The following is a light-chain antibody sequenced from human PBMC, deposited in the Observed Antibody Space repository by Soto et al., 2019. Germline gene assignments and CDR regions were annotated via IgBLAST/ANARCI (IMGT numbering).Light chain of an antibody. J-gene: IGKJ4*01. V-gene: IGKV1-33*01. CDR3: QQYDHLLPKVP. CDR2: AAS. CDR1: QDISNY. Sequence: IQMTQSPSSLSASVGDRVTITCQAIQDISNYLNWYQQKPGKAPKLLIYAASNLETGVPSRFSGSGSGTDFTFTISSLVREEITRVHCQQYDHLLPKVPCGGGTKVDIK.